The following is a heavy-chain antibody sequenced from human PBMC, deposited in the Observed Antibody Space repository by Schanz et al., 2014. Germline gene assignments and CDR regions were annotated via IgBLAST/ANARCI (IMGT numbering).Heavy chain of an antibody. CDR2: VSRSTPDI. CDR3: VSQTGSPNY. Sequence: DVQLLESGGGLVQPGGSLRLSCTASGFTFSSYSMNWVRQAPGKGLEWVSYVSRSTPDIYYADSVKGRFTISRDNAKRSLFLQMNSLRVEDTAVYFCVSQTGSPNYWGQGTLVTVSS. V-gene: IGHV3-48*04. CDR1: GFTFSSYS. D-gene: IGHD6-13*01. J-gene: IGHJ4*02.